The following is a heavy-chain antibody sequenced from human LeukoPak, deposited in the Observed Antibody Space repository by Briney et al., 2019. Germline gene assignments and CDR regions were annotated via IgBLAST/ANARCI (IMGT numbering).Heavy chain of an antibody. CDR1: GYTFTSYG. CDR2: INGYNGNT. V-gene: IGHV1-18*01. D-gene: IGHD6-13*01. CDR3: ARVGVAAAGRVYSYYYYMDF. J-gene: IGHJ6*03. Sequence: ASVKVSCKASGYTFTSYGISWVRQAPGQGLEGMGWINGYNGNTNYAQRLQGRVTMTTDTSTSTAYMELRSLRFDDTAMYYCARVGVAAAGRVYSYYYYMDFWGKGTTVTVSS.